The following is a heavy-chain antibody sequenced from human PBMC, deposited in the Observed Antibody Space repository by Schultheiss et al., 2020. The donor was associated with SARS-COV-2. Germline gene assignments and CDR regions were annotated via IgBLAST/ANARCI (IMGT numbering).Heavy chain of an antibody. Sequence: GESLKISCAASGFTFSDYYMSWIRQAPGKGLEWVSYISSSGSTIYYADSVKGRFTISRDNAKNSLYLQMNSLRAEDTAVYYCARAFAVWMLYSPFGYWGQGTLVTVSS. CDR1: GFTFSDYY. CDR3: ARAFAVWMLYSPFGY. D-gene: IGHD2-8*01. V-gene: IGHV3-11*01. CDR2: ISSSGSTI. J-gene: IGHJ4*02.